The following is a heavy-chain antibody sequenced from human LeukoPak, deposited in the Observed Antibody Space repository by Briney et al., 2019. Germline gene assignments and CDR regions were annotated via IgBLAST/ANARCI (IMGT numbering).Heavy chain of an antibody. J-gene: IGHJ5*02. CDR1: GGSISSVDYY. Sequence: SQTLSLTCTVSGGSISSVDYYWSWIRQYPGKGLEWIGYINYSGSTNYNPSLKSRVTISVDTSKNQFSLKLSSVTAADTAVYYCASNLSGSYYNWFDPWGQGTLVTVSS. CDR3: ASNLSGSYYNWFDP. CDR2: INYSGST. V-gene: IGHV4-31*03. D-gene: IGHD1-26*01.